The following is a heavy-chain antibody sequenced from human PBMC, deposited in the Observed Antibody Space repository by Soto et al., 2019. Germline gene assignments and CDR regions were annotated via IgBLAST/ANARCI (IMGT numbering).Heavy chain of an antibody. Sequence: SATLSLTCSFSCGSISSYYWSWLRQPSGKGLEWIGRIYTSGRINYNPSLKSRVTMSVDTPKNQFSLKLSSVTAADTAVYYCAIDGPSINVFDAGGQGTPVT. D-gene: IGHD2-21*01. CDR2: IYTSGRI. V-gene: IGHV4-4*07. J-gene: IGHJ5*02. CDR1: CGSISSYY. CDR3: AIDGPSINVFDA.